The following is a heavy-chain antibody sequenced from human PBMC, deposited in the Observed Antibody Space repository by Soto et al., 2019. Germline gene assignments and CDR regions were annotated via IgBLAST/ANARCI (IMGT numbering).Heavy chain of an antibody. Sequence: ASVKVSCKASGYTFITYDFTWVRQAPGQGLEWMGWNSAYNGNTSYAQKFQGRVSMTTDTSTSTAYMELRGLRSDDTAVYYCARVSGLSSYHYYGMDVWGQGTTVIVSS. D-gene: IGHD3-10*01. V-gene: IGHV1-18*01. J-gene: IGHJ6*02. CDR1: GYTFITYD. CDR3: ARVSGLSSYHYYGMDV. CDR2: NSAYNGNT.